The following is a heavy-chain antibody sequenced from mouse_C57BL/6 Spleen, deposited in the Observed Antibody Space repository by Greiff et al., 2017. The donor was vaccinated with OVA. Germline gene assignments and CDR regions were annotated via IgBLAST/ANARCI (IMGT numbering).Heavy chain of an antibody. CDR2: INPSNGGT. Sequence: VQLQQPGTELVKPGASVKLSCKASGYTFTSYWMHWVKQRPGQGLEWIGNINPSNGGTNYNEKFKSKATLTVDKSSSTAYMQLSSLTSEDSAVYYSARSGWLLPWFAYWGQGTLVTVSA. J-gene: IGHJ3*01. D-gene: IGHD2-3*01. V-gene: IGHV1-53*01. CDR3: ARSGWLLPWFAY. CDR1: GYTFTSYW.